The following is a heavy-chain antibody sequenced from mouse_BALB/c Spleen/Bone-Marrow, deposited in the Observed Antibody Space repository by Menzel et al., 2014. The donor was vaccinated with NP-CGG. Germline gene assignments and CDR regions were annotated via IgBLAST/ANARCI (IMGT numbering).Heavy chain of an antibody. Sequence: EVKLVESGGGLVQPGGSLKLSCAASGFDFSRYWMSWVRQAPGKGPEWIGEINPDSSTLNYTPSLKDKSIISRDNAKNTLYLQMNIVRSEDTALYYCAKMHYYGFFVCWGQGTLVTISA. CDR1: GFDFSRYW. CDR3: AKMHYYGFFVC. V-gene: IGHV4-1*02. CDR2: INPDSSTL. D-gene: IGHD1-2*01. J-gene: IGHJ3*01.